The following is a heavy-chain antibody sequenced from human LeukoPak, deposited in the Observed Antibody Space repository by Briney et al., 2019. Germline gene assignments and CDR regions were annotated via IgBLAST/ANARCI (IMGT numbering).Heavy chain of an antibody. V-gene: IGHV3-30*02. Sequence: AGGSLRLSCAASGFTFSSYAMHWVRQAPGKGLEWVAFIRYDGSNKYYADSVKGRFTISRDNSKNTLYLQMNSLRAEDTAVYYCAKRLLAVTTAPPPEDYWGQGTLVTVSS. D-gene: IGHD4-17*01. J-gene: IGHJ4*02. CDR3: AKRLLAVTTAPPPEDY. CDR2: IRYDGSNK. CDR1: GFTFSSYA.